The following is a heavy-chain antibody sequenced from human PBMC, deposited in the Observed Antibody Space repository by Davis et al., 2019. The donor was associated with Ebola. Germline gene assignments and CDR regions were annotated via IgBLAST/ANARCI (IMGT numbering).Heavy chain of an antibody. CDR3: ARVGIAVALSTDY. D-gene: IGHD6-19*01. V-gene: IGHV3-23*01. CDR2: ISGSGGST. Sequence: GESLKISCAASGFTFSSSAMSWVRQAPGKGLEWVSSISGSGGSTYYADSVKGRFTISRDNSKNTLYLQMNSLRDEDTAVYYCARVGIAVALSTDYWGQGTLVTVSS. J-gene: IGHJ4*02. CDR1: GFTFSSSA.